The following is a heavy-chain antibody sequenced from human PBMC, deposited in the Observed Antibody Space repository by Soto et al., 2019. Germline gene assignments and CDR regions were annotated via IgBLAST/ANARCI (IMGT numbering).Heavy chain of an antibody. D-gene: IGHD3-10*01. V-gene: IGHV7-4-1*01. CDR3: ARGYYGSGSCYSDL. CDR2: INTNTGNP. Sequence: ASVKVSCKASGYTFTSYAMNWVRQAPGQGLERMGWINTNTGNPTYAQGFTGRFVFSLDTSVSTAYLQICSLKAEDTAVYYCARGYYGSGSCYSDLWGRGTLVTVSS. CDR1: GYTFTSYA. J-gene: IGHJ2*01.